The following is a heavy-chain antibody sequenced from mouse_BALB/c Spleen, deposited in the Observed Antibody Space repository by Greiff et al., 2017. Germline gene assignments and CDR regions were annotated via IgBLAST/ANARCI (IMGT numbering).Heavy chain of an antibody. J-gene: IGHJ2*01. CDR1: GYTFTSYD. D-gene: IGHD2-1*01. CDR2: IYPGDGST. CDR3: TIGGGNYYYLDG. V-gene: IGHV1S33*01. Sequence: LKESGPELVKPGALVTISCKATGYTFTSYDINWVKQRPGQGLEWIGWIYPGDGSTKYNEKFKGKATLTADKSSSTAYMQLSSLTSENSAVYFCTIGGGNYYYLDGWGQGTTLTVSS.